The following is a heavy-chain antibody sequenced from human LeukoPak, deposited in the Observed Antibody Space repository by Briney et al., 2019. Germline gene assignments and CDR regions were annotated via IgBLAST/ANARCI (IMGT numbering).Heavy chain of an antibody. CDR3: AKGSSPYCSNPWDY. V-gene: IGHV3-23*01. D-gene: IGHD2-21*02. CDR2: ISSSDDTT. CDR1: GFTFSHYA. J-gene: IGHJ4*02. Sequence: PGGSLRLSCAASGFTFSHYAMSWVRQAPGNGLEWVSGISSSDDTTYYADSVKGRFTISRDNSKNTLYLQMNSLRAEDAAVYYCAKGSSPYCSNPWDYWGQGTLVTVSS.